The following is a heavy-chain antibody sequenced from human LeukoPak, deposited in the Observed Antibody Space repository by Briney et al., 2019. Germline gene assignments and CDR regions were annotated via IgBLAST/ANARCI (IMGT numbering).Heavy chain of an antibody. CDR2: ISGTGGST. Sequence: PGGSLRLSCVASGFSFNNFGMSWFRQAPGKGLEWVSSISGTGGSTHYADSVKGRFTISRDNSKNTLYLQMNSLRAGDTAIYYCAKSSYYDSSGFYREYYFDYWGQGTLVPVSS. CDR1: GFSFNNFG. V-gene: IGHV3-23*01. J-gene: IGHJ4*02. CDR3: AKSSYYDSSGFYREYYFDY. D-gene: IGHD3-22*01.